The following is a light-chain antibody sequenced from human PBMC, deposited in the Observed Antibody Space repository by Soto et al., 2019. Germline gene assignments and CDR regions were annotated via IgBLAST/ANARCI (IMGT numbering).Light chain of an antibody. CDR3: QQYGSSPRT. CDR2: GAS. Sequence: EVVMTQSPATLPVSPGGRVTLSCRASQTVSTNYLAWYQQKPGQAPRLLIYGASKRATGIPDRFSGSGSGTDFTLTISRLEPEDFAVYCCQQYGSSPRTFGQGTKVDIK. CDR1: QTVSTNY. J-gene: IGKJ1*01. V-gene: IGKV3-20*01.